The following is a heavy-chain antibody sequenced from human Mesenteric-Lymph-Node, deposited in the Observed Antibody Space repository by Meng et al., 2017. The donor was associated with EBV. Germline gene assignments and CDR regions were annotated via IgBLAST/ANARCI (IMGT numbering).Heavy chain of an antibody. CDR1: GFTVGNNY. D-gene: IGHD6-13*01. J-gene: IGHJ5*02. V-gene: IGHV3-53*01. Sequence: EVQLGVSGGGLIQPGGSLRLSCAASGFTVGNNYMSWVRQAPGKGLEWVSFIYSGGSTYYADSVKGRFTISRDNSKNTLYLHMKSLRDEDTAVYYCARLPYLSTWCWFDPWGQGTLVTVSS. CDR2: IYSGGST. CDR3: ARLPYLSTWCWFDP.